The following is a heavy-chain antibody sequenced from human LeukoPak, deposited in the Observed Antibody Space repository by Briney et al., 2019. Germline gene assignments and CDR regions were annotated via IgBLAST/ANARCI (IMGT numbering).Heavy chain of an antibody. V-gene: IGHV4-59*01. CDR3: ARSMQLAPYYYYYYGMDV. Sequence: PSETLSLTCTVSGGSISSYYWSWIRQPPGKGLEWIGFINYSGGTNYTPSLKSRVTISVDASKNQFFLKLSSVTAADTAVYYCARSMQLAPYYYYYYGMDVWGQGTTVTVSS. D-gene: IGHD6-6*01. J-gene: IGHJ6*02. CDR1: GGSISSYY. CDR2: INYSGGT.